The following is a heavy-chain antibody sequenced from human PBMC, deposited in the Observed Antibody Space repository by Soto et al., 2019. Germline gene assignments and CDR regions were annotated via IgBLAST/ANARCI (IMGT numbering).Heavy chain of an antibody. CDR2: IYPGDSDT. Sequence: GESLKISCKGSGYSFTNYWIGWVRQMPGKGLEWMGIIYPGDSDTRYSPSFQGQVTISADKTISTAYLQWSSLKASDTAMYYCARGSSHAVGFMDVWGQGTTVTVSS. CDR1: GYSFTNYW. D-gene: IGHD1-26*01. CDR3: ARGSSHAVGFMDV. V-gene: IGHV5-51*01. J-gene: IGHJ6*02.